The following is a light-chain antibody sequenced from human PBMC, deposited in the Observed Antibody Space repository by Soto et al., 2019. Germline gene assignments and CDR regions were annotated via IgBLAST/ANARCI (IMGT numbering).Light chain of an antibody. Sequence: DIQMTQSPSTLSASVGDRVTITCRASQSIDTWLAWHQQKPGQVPKLLISKASSLESGVPSRFSGSGSGTEFTLTISSLPPDYSATYYCQQYNSYRAFGQGTKVEI. CDR3: QQYNSYRA. CDR1: QSIDTW. J-gene: IGKJ1*01. V-gene: IGKV1-5*03. CDR2: KAS.